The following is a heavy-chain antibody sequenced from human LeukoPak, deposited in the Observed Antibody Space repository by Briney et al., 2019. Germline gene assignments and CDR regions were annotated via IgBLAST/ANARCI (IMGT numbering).Heavy chain of an antibody. CDR2: ISHDGSDK. J-gene: IGHJ5*02. D-gene: IGHD5-12*01. CDR1: GFTFSSFS. Sequence: GGSLRLSCAASGFTFSSFSLHWVRQAPGKGLEWMALISHDGSDKYADSVKGRFTVSRDNSKNTLYLQMNSLRTEDTAVYYCVRYSGYDYFFDPWGQGSLVTVSS. CDR3: VRYSGYDYFFDP. V-gene: IGHV3-30*03.